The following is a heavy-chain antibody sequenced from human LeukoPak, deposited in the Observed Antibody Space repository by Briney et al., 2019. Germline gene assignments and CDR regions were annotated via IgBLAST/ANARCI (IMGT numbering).Heavy chain of an antibody. CDR2: IYHTGTT. CDR1: GGSISSSNW. CDR3: ARTDYDDSSSYYDY. Sequence: PSETLSLTCAVSGGSISSSNWWTWVRQPPGKGLEWIGEIYHTGTTNYNPSLESRVAISVDNSKNQFSLNLSSVTAADTAVYYCARTDYDDSSSYYDYWGQGILVSVSS. D-gene: IGHD3-22*01. V-gene: IGHV4-4*02. J-gene: IGHJ4*02.